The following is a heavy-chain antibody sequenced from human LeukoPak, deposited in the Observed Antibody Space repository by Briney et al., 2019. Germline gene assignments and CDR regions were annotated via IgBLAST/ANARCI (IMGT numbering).Heavy chain of an antibody. CDR2: IYHSGST. CDR1: GYSISSGYY. V-gene: IGHV4-38-2*02. Sequence: SGTLSLTCTVSGYSISSGYYWGWIRQPPGKGLEWIGSIYHSGSTYYNPSLKSRVTISVDTSKNQFSLKLSSVTAADTAVYYCARDSYYYDSSGPDAFDIWGQGTMVTVSS. J-gene: IGHJ3*02. D-gene: IGHD3-22*01. CDR3: ARDSYYYDSSGPDAFDI.